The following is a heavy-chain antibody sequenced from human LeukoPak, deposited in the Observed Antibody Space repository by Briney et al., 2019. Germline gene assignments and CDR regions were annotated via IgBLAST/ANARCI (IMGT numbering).Heavy chain of an antibody. CDR3: ARGTDNVGIAVAGTPPTPLGY. V-gene: IGHV6-1*01. CDR2: TYYRSKWYN. J-gene: IGHJ4*02. D-gene: IGHD6-19*01. CDR1: GDSVSSNSAA. Sequence: SQTLSLTCAISGDSVSSNSAAWNWIRQSPSRGLEWLGRTYYRSKWYNDYAVSVKSRITINPDTSKNQFSLQLNSVTPEDTAVYYCARGTDNVGIAVAGTPPTPLGYWGQGTLVTVSS.